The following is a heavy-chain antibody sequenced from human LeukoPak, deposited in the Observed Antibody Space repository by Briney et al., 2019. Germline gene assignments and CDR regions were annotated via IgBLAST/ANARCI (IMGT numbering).Heavy chain of an antibody. Sequence: PGGSLRLSCAASGFTFRNYEMNWVRQASGKGLEWVSYISGGGETTYYADSMKGRFTISRDNAKNSLYLQMKSLRAEDTAVYYCAREGDHGGYFDYWGQGTLVTVSS. J-gene: IGHJ4*02. CDR2: ISGGGETT. V-gene: IGHV3-48*03. CDR3: AREGDHGGYFDY. CDR1: GFTFRNYE. D-gene: IGHD3-10*01.